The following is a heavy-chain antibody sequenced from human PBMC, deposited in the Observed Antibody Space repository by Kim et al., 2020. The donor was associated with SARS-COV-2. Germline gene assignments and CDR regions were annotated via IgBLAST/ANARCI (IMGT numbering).Heavy chain of an antibody. CDR3: TRVIWGTYRYTDY. CDR1: GYTFTMNA. D-gene: IGHD3-16*02. J-gene: IGHJ4*02. Sequence: ASVKVSCKASGYTFTMNAISWVRQAPGQGLEWMGWINTDTGNPTYAQAFTRRFVFSVVTSVTTAYLQISSLEPEDTALYYCTRVIWGTYRYTDYWGQGTLVTVSS. CDR2: INTDTGNP. V-gene: IGHV7-4-1*02.